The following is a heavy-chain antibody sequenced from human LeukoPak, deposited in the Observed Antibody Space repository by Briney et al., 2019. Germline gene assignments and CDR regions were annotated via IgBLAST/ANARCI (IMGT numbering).Heavy chain of an antibody. V-gene: IGHV3-48*01. Sequence: RPGGSLRLSCAASGFTFSSYSMNWVRQAPGKGLEWVSYISSSSSTIYYADSVKGRFTISRDNAKNSLYLQMNSLRAEDTAVYYCARDQRQWLRSGAFDIWGQGTMVTVSS. CDR3: ARDQRQWLRSGAFDI. CDR2: ISSSSSTI. CDR1: GFTFSSYS. J-gene: IGHJ3*02. D-gene: IGHD5-12*01.